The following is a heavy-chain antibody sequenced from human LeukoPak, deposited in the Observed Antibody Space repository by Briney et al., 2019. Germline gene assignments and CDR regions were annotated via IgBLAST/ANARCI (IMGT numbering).Heavy chain of an antibody. Sequence: SETLSLTCGVSGGPVSGYYWSWLRQSPGKGLEWIGEITRYGNTSYNPTLKSRVIISKDTSKSQISLTLISLTAADTAVYFCARLDQLIVDYWYFDLWGRGTQVTVSS. J-gene: IGHJ2*01. CDR2: ITRYGNT. CDR3: ARLDQLIVDYWYFDL. CDR1: GGPVSGYY. D-gene: IGHD2-21*01. V-gene: IGHV4-34*01.